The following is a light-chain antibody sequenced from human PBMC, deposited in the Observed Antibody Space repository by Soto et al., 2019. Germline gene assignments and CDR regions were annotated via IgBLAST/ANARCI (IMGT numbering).Light chain of an antibody. Sequence: EIVLTQSPATLSVSPGERATLSCMASQSVGSNLAWYQQKPGQAPRLLIYGASTRATGIPARFSGSGSGTEFTLTISSLQSEDFAVYYCQQYNNWPPVTFGQGTKVDI. CDR2: GAS. V-gene: IGKV3-15*01. J-gene: IGKJ1*01. CDR3: QQYNNWPPVT. CDR1: QSVGSN.